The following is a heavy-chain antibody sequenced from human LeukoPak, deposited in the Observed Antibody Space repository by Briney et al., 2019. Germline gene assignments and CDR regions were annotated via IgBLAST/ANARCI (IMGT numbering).Heavy chain of an antibody. CDR1: GYTCTGYY. V-gene: IGHV1-2*06. CDR2: VNPNSGGT. CDR3: ARGATNYYYYGMDV. J-gene: IGHJ6*02. Sequence: ASVKVSCKASGYTCTGYYMHWVRQAPGQGLEWMGRVNPNSGGTNYAQKFQGRVTMTRDTSISTAYMELSRLRSDDTAVYYCARGATNYYYYGMDVWGQGTTVTVSS.